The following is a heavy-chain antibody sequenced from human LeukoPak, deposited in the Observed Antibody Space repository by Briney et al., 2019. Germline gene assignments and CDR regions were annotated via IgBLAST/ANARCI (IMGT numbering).Heavy chain of an antibody. J-gene: IGHJ4*02. CDR2: IIPILGIA. V-gene: IGHV1-69*04. Sequence: ASVKVSCKASGGTFSSYAISWARQAPGQGLEWMGRIIPILGIANYAQKFQGRVTITADKSTSTAYMELSSLRSEDTAVYYCAALFDYYDSSGYYVDYWGQGTLVTVSS. CDR1: GGTFSSYA. D-gene: IGHD3-22*01. CDR3: AALFDYYDSSGYYVDY.